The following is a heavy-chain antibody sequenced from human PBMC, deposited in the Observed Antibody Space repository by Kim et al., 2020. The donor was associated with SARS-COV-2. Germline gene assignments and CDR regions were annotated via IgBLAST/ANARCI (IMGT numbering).Heavy chain of an antibody. CDR3: ARDPHAGHYGMDV. V-gene: IGHV3-33*01. Sequence: YADSVKGRFTIARDNSKNTLYLKMNSLRAEDTAVYYCARDPHAGHYGMDVWGQGTTVTVSS. J-gene: IGHJ6*02.